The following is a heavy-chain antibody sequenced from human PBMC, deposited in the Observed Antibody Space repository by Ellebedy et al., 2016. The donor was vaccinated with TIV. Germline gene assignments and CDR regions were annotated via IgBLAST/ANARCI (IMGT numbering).Heavy chain of an antibody. CDR2: ISSNGGST. D-gene: IGHD3-22*01. Sequence: GESLKISXAASGFTFSSYAMHWVRQAPGKGLEYVSAISSNGGSTYYADSVKGRFTISRDNSKNTLYLQMSSLRAEDTAVYYCVKDGFNSGYYYVTLLYYGMDVWGQGTTVTVSS. CDR1: GFTFSSYA. CDR3: VKDGFNSGYYYVTLLYYGMDV. V-gene: IGHV3-64D*06. J-gene: IGHJ6*02.